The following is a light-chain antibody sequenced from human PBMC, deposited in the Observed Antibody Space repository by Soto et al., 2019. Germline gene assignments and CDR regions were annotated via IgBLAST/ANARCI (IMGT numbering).Light chain of an antibody. Sequence: EIVLTQSPGTLSLSPGERATLSCRASQNVRSNFLAWYQQKHGQAPRLVIFGASSRATGIPDRFSGSGSGTDFTLTISRLEPEDFAVYYCQQRSIWPHTFGPGTKLEIK. CDR2: GAS. J-gene: IGKJ2*01. CDR1: QNVRSNF. V-gene: IGKV3D-20*02. CDR3: QQRSIWPHT.